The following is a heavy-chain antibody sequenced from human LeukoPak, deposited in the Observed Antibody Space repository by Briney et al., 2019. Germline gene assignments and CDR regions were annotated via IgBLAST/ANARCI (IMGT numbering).Heavy chain of an antibody. V-gene: IGHV3-48*02. CDR2: ITASGTAM. J-gene: IGHJ4*02. CDR1: GFTFSSCW. CDR3: ASSGSYRFDY. Sequence: GGSLRLSCAASGFTFSSCWMSWVRQAPGKGLEWVSHITASGTAMFYADSVKGRITISRDNAKNSLYLQMNSLRDEDTAVYYCASSGSYRFDYWGQGTLVTVSS. D-gene: IGHD1-26*01.